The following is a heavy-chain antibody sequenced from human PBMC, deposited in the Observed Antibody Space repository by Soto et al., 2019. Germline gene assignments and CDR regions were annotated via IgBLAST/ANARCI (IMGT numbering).Heavy chain of an antibody. CDR3: ASIMIVVTIRGDAFDI. J-gene: IGHJ3*02. V-gene: IGHV4-34*01. CDR2: IDHAGAT. D-gene: IGHD3-22*01. Sequence: QVQLHQWGAGLLKPSETLSLTCAVYSGSVSGYYWSWIRQPPGKGLEWIGEIDHAGATNYNPALNSRVTISMDTSKNQFSLKLSSVTAADTAVYYCASIMIVVTIRGDAFDIWGQGTMVTVSS. CDR1: SGSVSGYY.